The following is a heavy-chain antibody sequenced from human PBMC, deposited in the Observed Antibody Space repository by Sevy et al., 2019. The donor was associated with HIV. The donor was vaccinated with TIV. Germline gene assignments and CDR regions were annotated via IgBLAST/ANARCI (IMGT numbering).Heavy chain of an antibody. D-gene: IGHD1-1*01. CDR3: ALERLSSDVAEYFQN. CDR2: ISFDGSNK. J-gene: IGHJ1*01. CDR1: GFTFTLYS. Sequence: GGSLRLSCAASGFTFTLYSMHWVRQAPGKGLKWVATISFDGSNKHYADSVKGRFTISRDNSQNSLYLQMNSLRTEDTAVYYCALERLSSDVAEYFQNWGQGTLVTVSS. V-gene: IGHV3-30-3*01.